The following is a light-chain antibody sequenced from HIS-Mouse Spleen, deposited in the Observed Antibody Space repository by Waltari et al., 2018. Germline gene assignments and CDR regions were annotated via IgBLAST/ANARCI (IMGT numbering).Light chain of an antibody. V-gene: IGKV1-5*01. Sequence: DIQMTQSPSTLSASVGDRVTTTCRASQSISSWLAWYQQKPGKAPKLLIYAASTLQSGVPSRFSGSGSGTDFTLTISCLQSEDFATYYCQQYYSFPYTFGQGTKLEIK. J-gene: IGKJ2*01. CDR1: QSISSW. CDR2: AAS. CDR3: QQYYSFPYT.